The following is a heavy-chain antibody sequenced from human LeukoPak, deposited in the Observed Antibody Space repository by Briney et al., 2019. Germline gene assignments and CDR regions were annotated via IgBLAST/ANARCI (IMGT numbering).Heavy chain of an antibody. D-gene: IGHD2-15*01. Sequence: ASVKVSCKASGYSFTTYAMNWVRQAPGQGLEWMGWINANTGNPMYAQGFIGRFVFSLDTSVSTAYLEINSLKAEDTAVYYCARAAYCSGGTCYNWFDPWGQGTLVTVSS. CDR3: ARAAYCSGGTCYNWFDP. CDR2: INANTGNP. V-gene: IGHV7-4-1*02. J-gene: IGHJ5*02. CDR1: GYSFTTYA.